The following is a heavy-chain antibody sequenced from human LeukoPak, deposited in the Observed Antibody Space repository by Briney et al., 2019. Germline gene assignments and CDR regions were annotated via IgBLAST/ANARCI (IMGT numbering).Heavy chain of an antibody. CDR2: IYYSGST. Sequence: SETLSLTCTVSGGSLRAYYWTWIRQPPGKGLEWIGYIYYSGSTNGNPSLKSRVTMSLDTSKYQFSLRLNSVTAADTAVYYCARSGTEAGYLYWGQRVLVRVSS. V-gene: IGHV4-59*01. CDR3: ARSGTEAGYLY. D-gene: IGHD3-9*01. CDR1: GGSLRAYY. J-gene: IGHJ4*02.